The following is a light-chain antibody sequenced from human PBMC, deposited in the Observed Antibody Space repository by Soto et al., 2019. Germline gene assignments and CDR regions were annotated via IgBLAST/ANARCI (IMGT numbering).Light chain of an antibody. CDR3: QKYDSAPQT. CDR1: QGIIDY. Sequence: DIQMTQSPSSLSASVGDTVTITCRASQGIIDYLAWYQQRPGKVPKLLIYAASTLQTGVPSSFSGSGAGTDFTLTSSSLQPEDVATYYCQKYDSAPQTFGQGTKVEIK. V-gene: IGKV1-27*01. CDR2: AAS. J-gene: IGKJ1*01.